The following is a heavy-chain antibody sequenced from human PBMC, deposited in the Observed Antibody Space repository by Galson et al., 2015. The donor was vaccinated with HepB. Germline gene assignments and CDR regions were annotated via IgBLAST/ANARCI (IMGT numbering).Heavy chain of an antibody. Sequence: SLRLSCAASGFTFSSYSMNWVRQAPGKGLEWVSYISSSSSTIYYADSVKGRFTISRDNAKNSLYLQMNSLRDEDTAVYYCARDEAYYDFWSGPYYYYGMDVWGQGTTVTVSS. V-gene: IGHV3-48*02. CDR1: GFTFSSYS. J-gene: IGHJ6*02. CDR2: ISSSSSTI. D-gene: IGHD3-3*01. CDR3: ARDEAYYDFWSGPYYYYGMDV.